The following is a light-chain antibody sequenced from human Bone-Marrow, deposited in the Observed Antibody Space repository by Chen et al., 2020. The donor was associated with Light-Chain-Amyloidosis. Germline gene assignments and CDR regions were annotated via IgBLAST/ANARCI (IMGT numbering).Light chain of an antibody. Sequence: QSALTQPASVPGSPGQSITISCTGTSSDIGGYDLISWYQRHPGKAPKLIIYEVNQRPSGVSYRFSGSKSGNTASLTISGLQAEDEADYFCCSYAITVNFFWVFGGGTKVTVL. CDR1: SSDIGGYDL. CDR2: EVN. CDR3: CSYAITVNFFWV. J-gene: IGLJ3*02. V-gene: IGLV2-23*02.